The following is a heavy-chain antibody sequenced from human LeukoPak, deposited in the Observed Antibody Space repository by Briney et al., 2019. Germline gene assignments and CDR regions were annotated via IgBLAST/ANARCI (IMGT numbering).Heavy chain of an antibody. D-gene: IGHD2-15*01. CDR2: ISYDGSNK. CDR3: AYPDSMNYYGMDV. Sequence: GGSLRLSCAASGFTFSSYGMHWVRQAPGKGLEWVAVISYDGSNKCYADSVKGRFTISRDNSKNTLYLQMNSLRAEDTAVYYCAYPDSMNYYGMDVWGHGPRSPSP. CDR1: GFTFSSYG. J-gene: IGHJ6*02. V-gene: IGHV3-30*03.